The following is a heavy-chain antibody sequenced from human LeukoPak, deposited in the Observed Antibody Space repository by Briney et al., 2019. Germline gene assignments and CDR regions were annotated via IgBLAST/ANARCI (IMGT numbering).Heavy chain of an antibody. J-gene: IGHJ6*03. V-gene: IGHV1-46*01. Sequence: ASVKVSCKASGYIFITYYIHWVRQAPGQGLEWMGIINPDGGRTNYAQKFQGRVTMTRDTCTSTVYMELSSVRSEDTAVYYCARDPYYDKSGSGDYYCYMDVWGEGTTVTVSS. D-gene: IGHD3-22*01. CDR3: ARDPYYDKSGSGDYYCYMDV. CDR1: GYIFITYY. CDR2: INPDGGRT.